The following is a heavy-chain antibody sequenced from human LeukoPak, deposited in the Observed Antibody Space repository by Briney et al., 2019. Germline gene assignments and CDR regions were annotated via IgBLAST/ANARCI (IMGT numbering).Heavy chain of an antibody. J-gene: IGHJ6*03. D-gene: IGHD6-6*01. V-gene: IGHV1-8*03. CDR3: ARGPLSIAARQDYYYYYYMDV. Sequence: ASVKVSCKASGYTFTSYDINWVRQATGQGLEWMGWMNPNSGNTGYAQKFQGRVTITRNTSISTAYMELSSLRSEDTAVYYCARGPLSIAARQDYYYYYYMDVWGKGTTVTVSS. CDR2: MNPNSGNT. CDR1: GYTFTSYD.